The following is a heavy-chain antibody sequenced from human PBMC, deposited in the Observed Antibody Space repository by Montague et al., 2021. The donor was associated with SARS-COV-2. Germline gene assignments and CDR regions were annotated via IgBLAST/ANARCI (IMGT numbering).Heavy chain of an antibody. CDR2: VNHGGST. D-gene: IGHD3-22*01. Sequence: SETLSLTCAVYGGSFSCYYWSWICQPQGKGLEWIGEVNHGGSTXXXPSXXXRGPISLDTSKNQFSLKLSSMTAADTAVYYCARGPRITMIVVVIADIWFDPWGQGTLVTVSS. CDR3: ARGPRITMIVVVIADIWFDP. CDR1: GGSFSCYY. J-gene: IGHJ5*02. V-gene: IGHV4-34*04.